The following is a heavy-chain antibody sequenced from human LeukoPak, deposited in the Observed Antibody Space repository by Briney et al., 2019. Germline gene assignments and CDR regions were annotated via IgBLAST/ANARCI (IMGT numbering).Heavy chain of an antibody. CDR2: ISDSGTII. D-gene: IGHD3-10*01. V-gene: IGHV3-11*01. CDR1: GFILNGYS. CDR3: ARDSTPPNYTSGKNDAFDI. Sequence: GGSLRLSCAASGFILNGYSMSWIRQAPGKGLEWLSYISDSGTIIHNADSVRGRFTISRDSAKNSLFLQMNSLRADDTAVYYCARDSTPPNYTSGKNDAFDIWGQGTLVSVSS. J-gene: IGHJ3*02.